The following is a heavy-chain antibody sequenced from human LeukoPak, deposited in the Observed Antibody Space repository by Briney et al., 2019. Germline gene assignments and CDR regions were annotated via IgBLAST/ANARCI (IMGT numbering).Heavy chain of an antibody. CDR2: IKQDGSEK. CDR3: ARDPGGSTEYFQH. J-gene: IGHJ1*01. D-gene: IGHD3-16*01. Sequence: GGSLRLSCAASGFTLSTHWMHWVRQAPGKGLEWVANIKQDGSEKYYVDSVKGRFTISRDNAKNSLYLQMNSLRAEDTAVYYCARDPGGSTEYFQHWGQGTLVTVSS. CDR1: GFTLSTHW. V-gene: IGHV3-7*01.